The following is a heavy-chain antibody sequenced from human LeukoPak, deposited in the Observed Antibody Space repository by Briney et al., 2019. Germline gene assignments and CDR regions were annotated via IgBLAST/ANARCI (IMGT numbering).Heavy chain of an antibody. CDR1: GFTFSNDW. V-gene: IGHV3-74*01. CDR2: INTDGSTT. CDR3: ARGRGGSYHY. D-gene: IGHD1-26*01. Sequence: GGSLRLSCAASGFTFSNDWMHWVRQATGKGLVWVSRINTDGSTTTYADSVKGRYTISRDNATNTLYLQMNSLRVEDTAVYYCARGRGGSYHYWGQGTLVTVSS. J-gene: IGHJ4*02.